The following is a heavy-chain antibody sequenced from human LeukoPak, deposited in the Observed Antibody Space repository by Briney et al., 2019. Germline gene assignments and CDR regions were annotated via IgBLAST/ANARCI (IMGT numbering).Heavy chain of an antibody. D-gene: IGHD3-22*01. CDR1: GFTVSSNY. J-gene: IGHJ6*03. Sequence: GGSLRLSCAASGFTVSSNYMSWVRQAPGKGLQWVSVIYSGGSTYYADSVKGRFTIFRDNSKNTLYLQMNSLRAEDTAVYYCARDYYNSTMYYYYYYMDVWGKGTTVTVSS. V-gene: IGHV3-53*01. CDR2: IYSGGST. CDR3: ARDYYNSTMYYYYYYMDV.